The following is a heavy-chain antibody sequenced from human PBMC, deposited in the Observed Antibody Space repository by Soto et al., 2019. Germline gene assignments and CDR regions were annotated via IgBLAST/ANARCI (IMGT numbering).Heavy chain of an antibody. CDR1: GFSLSTSGMC. CDR2: IDWDDDK. Sequence: SGPTLVNPTQTLTLTCTFSGFSLSTSGMCVSWIRQPPGKALEWLALIDWDDDKYYSTSLKTRLTISKDTSKNQVVLTMTNMDPVDTATYYCARIYYDSSGYKPFDYWGQGTLVTVSS. V-gene: IGHV2-70*01. D-gene: IGHD3-22*01. J-gene: IGHJ4*02. CDR3: ARIYYDSSGYKPFDY.